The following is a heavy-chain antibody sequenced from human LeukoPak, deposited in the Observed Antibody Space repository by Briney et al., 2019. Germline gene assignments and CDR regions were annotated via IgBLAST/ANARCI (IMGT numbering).Heavy chain of an antibody. Sequence: PSETLSLTCTVSGGSISSSSYYWGWIRQPPGKGLEWIGSIYYSGSTYYNPSLKSRVTISVDTSKNQFSLKLSSVTAADTAVYYCARDRHSNYEWDYYYGMDVWGQGTTVTVSS. J-gene: IGHJ6*02. CDR2: IYYSGST. CDR1: GGSISSSSYY. CDR3: ARDRHSNYEWDYYYGMDV. V-gene: IGHV4-39*07. D-gene: IGHD4-11*01.